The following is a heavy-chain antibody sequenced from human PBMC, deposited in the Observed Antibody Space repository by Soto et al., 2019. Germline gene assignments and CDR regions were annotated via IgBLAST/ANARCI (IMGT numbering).Heavy chain of an antibody. J-gene: IGHJ4*02. D-gene: IGHD5-12*01. Sequence: EVQLSESGGGLVQPGGSLRLSCGGAGLTFSGLAVSWVRQAPGRGLEWVSGISGGGSTEYADSGKGRFGISRDNSKDTVYLYMNSLRDDDTAVYYCARQKGDIVARPPDHWGQGILVTVSS. CDR1: GLTFSGLA. CDR2: ISGGGST. V-gene: IGHV3-23*01. CDR3: ARQKGDIVARPPDH.